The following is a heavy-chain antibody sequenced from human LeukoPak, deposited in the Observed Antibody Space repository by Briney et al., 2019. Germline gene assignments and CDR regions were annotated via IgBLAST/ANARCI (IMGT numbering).Heavy chain of an antibody. J-gene: IGHJ6*03. CDR3: ARTYGYYYYFLDV. CDR1: GFTFSDYH. Sequence: PGGSLRLSCAASGFTFSDYHMTWIRQAPGQGLEWISYISGDGDTIYFTDSVKGRFSVSRDNAKSSLYLQMDRLRVDDTAVYYCARTYGYYYYFLDVGAKGSTVSVS. CDR2: ISGDGDTI. D-gene: IGHD3-10*01. V-gene: IGHV3-11*01.